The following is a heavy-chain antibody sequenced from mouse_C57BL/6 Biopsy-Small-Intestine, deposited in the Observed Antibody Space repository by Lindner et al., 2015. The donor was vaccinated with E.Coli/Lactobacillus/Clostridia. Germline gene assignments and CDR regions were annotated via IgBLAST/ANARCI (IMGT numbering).Heavy chain of an antibody. V-gene: IGHV1-84*02. CDR3: FRRGDYVDY. D-gene: IGHD2-13*01. CDR2: INPDTGDT. CDR1: GYTFTDYY. J-gene: IGHJ4*01. Sequence: SVKVSCKTSGYTFTDYYIHWVRQAPGQGLEWLGWINPDTGDTNYAQKFQGRVTLTRDTAISTAYMELGGLRSDDTAVFFCFRRGDYVDYWGQGTLVTVSS.